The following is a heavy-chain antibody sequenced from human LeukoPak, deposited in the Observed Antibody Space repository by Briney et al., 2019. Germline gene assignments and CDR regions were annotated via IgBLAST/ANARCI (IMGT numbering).Heavy chain of an antibody. V-gene: IGHV1-18*01. Sequence: GASVKVSCKASGYTFTSYGISWVRQAPGQGLEWMGWISAYNGNTNYAQKLQGRVTMTTDTSTSTAYMELRSLRSDDTAVYYCARGRRYGDYRGPGYYWGQGTLVTVSS. D-gene: IGHD4-17*01. CDR3: ARGRRYGDYRGPGYY. J-gene: IGHJ4*02. CDR2: ISAYNGNT. CDR1: GYTFTSYG.